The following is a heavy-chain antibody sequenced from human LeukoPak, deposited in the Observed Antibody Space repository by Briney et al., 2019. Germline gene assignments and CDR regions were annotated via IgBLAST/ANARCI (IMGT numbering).Heavy chain of an antibody. CDR2: IFPSGSI. CDR1: GASISSYY. Sequence: SETLSLTCTVSGASISSYYWSWFRRPPGKGLEWIAYIFPSGSINFNPPLKSRVSISVDGSKNNFSLGLSSVTAADTAVYYCARRRDETATAAGYYHMDVRGKGTTVTVSS. D-gene: IGHD3-22*01. CDR3: ARRRDETATAAGYYHMDV. J-gene: IGHJ6*03. V-gene: IGHV4-4*09.